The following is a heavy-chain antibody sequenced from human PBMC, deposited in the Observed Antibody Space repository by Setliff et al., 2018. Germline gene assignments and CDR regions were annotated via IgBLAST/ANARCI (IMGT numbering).Heavy chain of an antibody. D-gene: IGHD3-10*01. CDR3: ARGQNSYHPGSWGPLYDH. CDR1: GGSISGGTYY. V-gene: IGHV4-61*09. J-gene: IGHJ4*02. Sequence: KPSETLSLTCTVSGGSISGGTYYWTWIRQPAGKGLEWIGHWYTSGITNYNPSLKSKVTISVDTSKNQFSLKLSSVTAADTAVFFCARGQNSYHPGSWGPLYDHWGQGTQVTVSS. CDR2: WYTSGIT.